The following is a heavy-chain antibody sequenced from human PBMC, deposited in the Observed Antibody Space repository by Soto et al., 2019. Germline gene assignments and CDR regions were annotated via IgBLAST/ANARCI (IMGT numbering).Heavy chain of an antibody. V-gene: IGHV3-23*01. CDR3: AKDLRYTRSPGAFDH. CDR1: GFDFSTYA. D-gene: IGHD2-2*02. CDR2: VGSSDRRT. Sequence: EVQILESGGGLVQPGGSLRLSCTASGFDFSTYAMNWVRQAPGKGLEWVSAVGSSDRRTYYGDSVKGRFTISRDNSKNTLYLQVKRLGGDDTAVYFCAKDLRYTRSPGAFDHWGQGTLVPVSS. J-gene: IGHJ4*02.